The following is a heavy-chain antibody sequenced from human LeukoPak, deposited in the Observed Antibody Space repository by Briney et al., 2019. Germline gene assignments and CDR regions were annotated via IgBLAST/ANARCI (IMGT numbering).Heavy chain of an antibody. CDR3: AKGSIADYDFWSGYYTHYFDH. CDR2: ISGSGGST. V-gene: IGHV3-23*01. J-gene: IGHJ4*02. CDR1: GFTFSSYA. Sequence: GGSLRLSCAASGFTFSSYAMSWVRQAPGKGLEWVSAISGSGGSTYYADSVKGRFTISRDNSKNTLYLQMNSLRAEDTAVYYCAKGSIADYDFWSGYYTHYFDHWGQGTLVTVSS. D-gene: IGHD3-3*01.